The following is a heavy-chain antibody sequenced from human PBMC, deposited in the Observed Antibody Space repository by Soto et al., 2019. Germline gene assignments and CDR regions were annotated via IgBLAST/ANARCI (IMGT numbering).Heavy chain of an antibody. J-gene: IGHJ6*02. CDR3: ARSIAAAGTFAYYYYGMDV. CDR1: GYSFTSYW. D-gene: IGHD6-13*01. CDR2: IYPGDSDT. V-gene: IGHV5-51*01. Sequence: GESLKISFKGSGYSFTSYWIGWVRQMPGKGLEWMGIIYPGDSDTRYSPSFQGQVTISADKSISTAYLQWSSLKASDTAMYYCARSIAAAGTFAYYYYGMDVWGQGTTVTVSS.